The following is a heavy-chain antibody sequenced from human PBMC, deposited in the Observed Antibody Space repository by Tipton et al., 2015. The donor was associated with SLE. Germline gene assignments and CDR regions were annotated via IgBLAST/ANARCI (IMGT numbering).Heavy chain of an antibody. D-gene: IGHD6-13*01. Sequence: LRLSCTVSGGSISSGGYYWSWIRQHPGKGLEWIGYIYTSGSTNYNPSLKSRVTISVDRSKNQFSLKLSSVTAADTAVYYCASLSSSWLDAEYFQHWGQGTLVTVSS. CDR1: GGSISSGGYY. CDR3: ASLSSSWLDAEYFQH. J-gene: IGHJ1*01. V-gene: IGHV4-61*08. CDR2: IYTSGST.